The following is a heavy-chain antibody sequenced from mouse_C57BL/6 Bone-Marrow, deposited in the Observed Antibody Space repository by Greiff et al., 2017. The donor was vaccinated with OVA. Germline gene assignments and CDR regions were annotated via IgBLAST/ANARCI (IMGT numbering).Heavy chain of an antibody. CDR2: IYPGSGST. CDR1: GYTFTSYW. V-gene: IGHV1-55*01. CDR3: ARFYSNYVDFDY. D-gene: IGHD2-5*01. Sequence: QVHVKQPGAELVKPGASVKMSCKASGYTFTSYWITWVKHRPGQGLEWIGDIYPGSGSTNYNEKFKSKATLTVDTSSSTAYMQLSSLTSEDSAVYYCARFYSNYVDFDYWGQGTTLTVSS. J-gene: IGHJ2*01.